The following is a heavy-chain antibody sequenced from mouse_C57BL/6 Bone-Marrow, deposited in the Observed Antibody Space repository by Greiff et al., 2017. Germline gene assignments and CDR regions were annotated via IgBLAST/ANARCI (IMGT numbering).Heavy chain of an antibody. CDR2: INYDGSST. J-gene: IGHJ4*01. CDR1: GFTFSDYY. V-gene: IGHV5-16*01. D-gene: IGHD2-4*01. Sequence: DVMLVESEGGLVQPGSSMKLSCTASGFTFSDYYMAWVRQVPEKGLEWVANINYDGSSTYYLDSLKSRFIISRDNAKNILYLQMSSLKSEDTATYYCARGGDYDGGGYYYAMDYWGQGTSVTVSS. CDR3: ARGGDYDGGGYYYAMDY.